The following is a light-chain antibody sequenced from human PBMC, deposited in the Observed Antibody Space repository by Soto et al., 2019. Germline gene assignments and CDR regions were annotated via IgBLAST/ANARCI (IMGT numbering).Light chain of an antibody. Sequence: EIVLTQSPATLSLSPGKRATLSCRASQSFSSYLAWYQQKTGKAPRLLIYDASNRATGIPARSSGSGSGTDFTLTISSLEPEDFAVYYCQHRSNWPITFGQGTRLENK. CDR1: QSFSSY. V-gene: IGKV3-11*01. CDR2: DAS. J-gene: IGKJ5*01. CDR3: QHRSNWPIT.